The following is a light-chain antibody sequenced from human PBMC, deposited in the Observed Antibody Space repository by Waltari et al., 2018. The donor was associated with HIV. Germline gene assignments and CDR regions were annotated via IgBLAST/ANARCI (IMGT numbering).Light chain of an antibody. CDR1: SSNGGSDDL. Sequence: QSALTQPASVSGSPGQSITIPCTGTSSNGGSDDLGSWYQQHPGEAPKLLIYEVTKRPSGVSTRFSGSKSGTTASLTISGLQAEDEADYYCCSCPRSGIRYVFGTGTKVTVL. CDR2: EVT. CDR3: CSCPRSGIRYV. J-gene: IGLJ1*01. V-gene: IGLV2-23*02.